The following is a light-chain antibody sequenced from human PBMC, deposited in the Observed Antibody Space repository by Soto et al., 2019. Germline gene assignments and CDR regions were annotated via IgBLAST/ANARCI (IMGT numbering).Light chain of an antibody. CDR2: DVS. CDR1: SSDVGGYNY. CDR3: SSYTSTSTLV. V-gene: IGLV2-14*03. J-gene: IGLJ3*02. Sequence: QSALTQPASVSGSPGQSIIISCTGTSSDVGGYNYVSWYQQHPGKAPKLMIFDVSNRPSGVSNRFSGSKSGNTASLIISGLQAEDEADYYCSSYTSTSTLVFGGGTQLTVL.